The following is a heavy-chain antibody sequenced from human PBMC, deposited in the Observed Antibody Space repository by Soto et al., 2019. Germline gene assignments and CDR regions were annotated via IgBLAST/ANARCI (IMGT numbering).Heavy chain of an antibody. Sequence: QVQLQQSGPRLVKPSETLSLTCTVSSGPDRSHNWGWIRQPPGRGLEWIGYVYYTGDTAYNPSLRGRVTISADTSTNDISLTLNSVTAADTAVYYCVRQGIDYLHGLVDVWDQGTTVSVSS. CDR2: VYYTGDT. J-gene: IGHJ6*02. D-gene: IGHD4-17*01. CDR1: SGPDRSHN. CDR3: VRQGIDYLHGLVDV. V-gene: IGHV4-59*08.